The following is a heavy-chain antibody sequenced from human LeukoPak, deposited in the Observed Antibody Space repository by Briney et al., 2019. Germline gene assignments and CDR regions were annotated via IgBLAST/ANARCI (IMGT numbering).Heavy chain of an antibody. Sequence: GGSLRLSCAASGFTVSSNYMSWVRQAPGKGLEWVSVIYSGGSTYYADSVKGRFTISRDNSKNTLYLQMNSLRAEDTAVYYCVKPGYSSSWFDYWGQGALVTVSS. CDR1: GFTVSSNY. J-gene: IGHJ4*02. CDR3: VKPGYSSSWFDY. V-gene: IGHV3-53*01. CDR2: IYSGGST. D-gene: IGHD6-13*01.